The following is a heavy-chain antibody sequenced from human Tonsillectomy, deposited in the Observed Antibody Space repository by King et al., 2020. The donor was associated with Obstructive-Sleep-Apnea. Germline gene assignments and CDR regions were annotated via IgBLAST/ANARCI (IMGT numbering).Heavy chain of an antibody. V-gene: IGHV4-59*01. J-gene: IGHJ3*02. CDR2: FYYSGST. Sequence: QLQESGPGLVKPSETLSLTCTVSGGSISSYYWSWIRQPLGKGLGGIGDFYYSGSTNYNPSLKSRVTISVDTSQNQFSLKLSSVTAADTAVYYCARDRGTSVYDAFDIWGQGTMVTVSS. CDR1: GGSISSYY. CDR3: ARDRGTSVYDAFDI. D-gene: IGHD1-7*01.